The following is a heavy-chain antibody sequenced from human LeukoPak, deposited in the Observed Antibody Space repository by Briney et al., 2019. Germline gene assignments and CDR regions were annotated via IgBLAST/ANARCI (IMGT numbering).Heavy chain of an antibody. CDR3: ARLQKRSGSYYELGGHFDY. Sequence: GGSLRLSCAASGFTFSSYGMHWVRQAPGKGLEWVAVIWYDGSNKYYADSVKGRFTISRDNSKNTLYLQMNSLRAEDTAVYYCARLQKRSGSYYELGGHFDYWGQGTLVTVSS. D-gene: IGHD1-26*01. CDR1: GFTFSSYG. CDR2: IWYDGSNK. J-gene: IGHJ4*02. V-gene: IGHV3-33*01.